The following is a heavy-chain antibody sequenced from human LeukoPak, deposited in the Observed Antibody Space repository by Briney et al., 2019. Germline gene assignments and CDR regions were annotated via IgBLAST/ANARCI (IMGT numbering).Heavy chain of an antibody. Sequence: SETLSLTCADYGGAFSGYYWSWIRQPPGKGPEWIGEINHSGSTNYNPSLKSRVTISVVTSEKQLSLKLSSVTAADTAVYYCARDKDAFDIWGQGTMVTVSS. CDR1: GGAFSGYY. CDR2: INHSGST. CDR3: ARDKDAFDI. V-gene: IGHV4-34*01. J-gene: IGHJ3*02.